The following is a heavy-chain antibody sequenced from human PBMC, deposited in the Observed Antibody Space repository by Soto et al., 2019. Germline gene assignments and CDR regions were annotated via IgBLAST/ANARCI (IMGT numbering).Heavy chain of an antibody. CDR2: SNKDGGTT. CDR1: GFTFSDYF. V-gene: IGHV3-23*01. Sequence: EVQLLESGGGLVQPGESLRLSCAASGFTFSDYFMNWVRQAPGKGLEWVSGSNKDGGTTQNADFVRGRFTISRDNSRNTLYLQMNGVRAEDTALYYCAKDLHWYGMDVWGQGTTVTVS. CDR3: AKDLHWYGMDV. D-gene: IGHD1-20*01. J-gene: IGHJ6*02.